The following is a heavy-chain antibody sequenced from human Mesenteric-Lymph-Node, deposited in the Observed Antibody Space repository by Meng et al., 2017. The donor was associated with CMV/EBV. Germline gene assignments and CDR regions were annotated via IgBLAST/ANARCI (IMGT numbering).Heavy chain of an antibody. V-gene: IGHV3-53*01. J-gene: IGHJ4*02. CDR2: LYIDGST. CDR3: ARALDHDYHDYYFDL. D-gene: IGHD4-17*01. CDR1: GFTVSSDN. Sequence: GGSLRLSCAASGFTVSSDNMNWVRQSPGKGLEWVSILYIDGSTSYAPSVKGRFTISRDNSKNTLNLQMNSLRDDDAAIYYCARALDHDYHDYYFDLWGQGTLVTVSS.